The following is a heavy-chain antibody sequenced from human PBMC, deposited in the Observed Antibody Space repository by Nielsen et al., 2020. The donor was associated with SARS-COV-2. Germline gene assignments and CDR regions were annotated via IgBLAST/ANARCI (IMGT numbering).Heavy chain of an antibody. CDR3: AGELLLEFDI. Sequence: GGSLRLSCEASGFTFRSYGMHWVRQAPGKGLEWVAVTSYDGSNQYYADSVKGRFTISRDNSKNTLYLQMNSLRAEDTAVYYCAGELLLEFDIWGQGTMVTVSS. CDR1: GFTFRSYG. CDR2: TSYDGSNQ. V-gene: IGHV3-30*03. D-gene: IGHD2-15*01. J-gene: IGHJ3*02.